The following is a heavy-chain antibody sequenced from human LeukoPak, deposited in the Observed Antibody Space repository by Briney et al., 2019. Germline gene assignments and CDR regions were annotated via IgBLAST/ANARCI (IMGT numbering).Heavy chain of an antibody. CDR2: INTNTGYP. CDR3: ARDYSSSYLENYYYYGMDV. J-gene: IGHJ6*02. Sequence: ASVKVSCKASGYTFTSYAMNWVRQAPGQGLEWMGWINTNTGYPTYAQGFTGRFVFSLDTSVSTAYLQISSLKAEDTAVYYCARDYSSSYLENYYYYGMDVWGQGTTVTVSS. CDR1: GYTFTSYA. D-gene: IGHD6-13*01. V-gene: IGHV7-4-1*02.